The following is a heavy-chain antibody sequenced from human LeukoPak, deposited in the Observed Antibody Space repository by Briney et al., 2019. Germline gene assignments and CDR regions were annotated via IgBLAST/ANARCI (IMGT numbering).Heavy chain of an antibody. CDR3: ARDRYNYYGSGSYYSSDY. Sequence: GSSVKVSCKASGGTFSSYAISWVRQAPGQGLEWMGGIIPIFGTANYAQKFQGRVTITADKSTSTAYMELSSLRSEDTAVYYCARDRYNYYGSGSYYSSDYWGQGTLVTVSS. CDR1: GGTFSSYA. CDR2: IIPIFGTA. J-gene: IGHJ4*02. D-gene: IGHD3-10*01. V-gene: IGHV1-69*06.